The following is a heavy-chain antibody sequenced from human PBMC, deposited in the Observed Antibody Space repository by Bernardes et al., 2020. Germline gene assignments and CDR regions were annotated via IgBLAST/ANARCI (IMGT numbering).Heavy chain of an antibody. J-gene: IGHJ2*01. D-gene: IGHD1-26*01. CDR2: ISSSSSTK. CDR1: GFSLSDYN. CDR3: ARGLQWELSGWYFDL. Sequence: SLRLSCAASGFSLSDYNMNWVRQAQGRGLEWIAYISSSSSTKNYADSVRGRFTISRDNAKNALYLQMNSLRVEDTAVYYCARGLQWELSGWYFDLWGRGTLATVSS. V-gene: IGHV3-48*01.